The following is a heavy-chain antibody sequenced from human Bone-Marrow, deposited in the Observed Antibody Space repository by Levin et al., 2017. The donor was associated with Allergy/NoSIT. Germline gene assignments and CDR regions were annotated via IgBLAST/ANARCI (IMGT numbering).Heavy chain of an antibody. CDR1: GITFSNYW. Sequence: GGSLRLSCVASGITFSNYWMHWVRQAPGKGLVWVSRTNSDGSSTNYADSVKGRFTISRDNTKNTLYLQMNSVRADDTAVYYCTSGYPGFDYWGQGTLVTVSS. CDR3: TSGYPGFDY. J-gene: IGHJ4*02. D-gene: IGHD5-12*01. CDR2: TNSDGSST. V-gene: IGHV3-74*01.